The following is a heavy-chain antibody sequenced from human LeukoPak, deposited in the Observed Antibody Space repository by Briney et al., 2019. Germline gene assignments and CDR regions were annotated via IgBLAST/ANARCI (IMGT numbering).Heavy chain of an antibody. CDR3: ARRYSSSWYVWFDP. V-gene: IGHV4-39*01. CDR2: IYYSGST. CDR1: GGSISSSSYY. D-gene: IGHD6-13*01. J-gene: IGHJ5*02. Sequence: SETLSLTCTVSGGSISSSSYYWGWIRQPPGKGLEWIGSIYYSGSTYYNPSLKSRVTISVDTSKNQFSPKLSSVTAADTAVYYCARRYSSSWYVWFDPWGQGTLVTVSS.